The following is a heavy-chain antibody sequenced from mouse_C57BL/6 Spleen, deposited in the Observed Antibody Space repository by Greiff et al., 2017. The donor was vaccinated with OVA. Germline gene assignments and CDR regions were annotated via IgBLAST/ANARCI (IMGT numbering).Heavy chain of an antibody. CDR2: IHPSDSDT. J-gene: IGHJ2*01. V-gene: IGHV1-74*01. CDR1: GYTFTSYW. Sequence: QVQLQQPGAELVKPGASVKVSCKASGYTFTSYWMHWVKQRPGQGLEWIGRIHPSDSDTNYNQKFKGKATLTVDKSSSTAYMQLISLTSEDSAVYYCSIRWDPYYFDYWGQGTTLTVSS. D-gene: IGHD4-1*01. CDR3: SIRWDPYYFDY.